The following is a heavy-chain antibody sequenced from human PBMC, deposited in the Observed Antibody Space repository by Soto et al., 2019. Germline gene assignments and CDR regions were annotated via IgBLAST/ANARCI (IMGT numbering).Heavy chain of an antibody. V-gene: IGHV1-2*04. D-gene: IGHD2-8*01. CDR1: GYSFTDYH. Sequence: GASVKVSCKSSGYSFTDYHIHWVRQAPGQGLEWLGRINPKSGGTSTAQKFQGWVTMTTDTSISTASMELTRLTSDDTAIYYCARGDSTDCSNGVCSFFYNHDMDVWGQGTTVTVSS. J-gene: IGHJ6*02. CDR2: INPKSGGT. CDR3: ARGDSTDCSNGVCSFFYNHDMDV.